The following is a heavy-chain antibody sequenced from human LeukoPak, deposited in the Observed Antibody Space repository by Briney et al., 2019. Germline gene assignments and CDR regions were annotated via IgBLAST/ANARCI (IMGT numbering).Heavy chain of an antibody. CDR2: IKQDGSEK. CDR1: GFTFSDYW. V-gene: IGHV3-7*03. Sequence: PGGSLRLSCAASGFTFSDYWMSWVRQAPGKGLEWVANIKQDGSEKYYVDSVKGRFTISRDNAKNSLYLQMNSLRAEDTAVYYCAQGVVTAISDAFDIWGQGTMVTVSS. D-gene: IGHD2-21*02. J-gene: IGHJ3*02. CDR3: AQGVVTAISDAFDI.